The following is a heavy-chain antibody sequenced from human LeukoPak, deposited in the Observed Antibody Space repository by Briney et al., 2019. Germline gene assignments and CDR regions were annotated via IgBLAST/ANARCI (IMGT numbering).Heavy chain of an antibody. V-gene: IGHV3-48*01. D-gene: IGHD3-10*01. CDR3: ARDGWFGDYNWFDP. J-gene: IGHJ5*02. CDR2: ISSASNTI. Sequence: GGSLRLSCAASGFTFSSYAMNWVRQAPGKGLEWVSYISSASNTIYYADSVKGRFTISRDNAKNSLYLQMNSLRAEDTAMYYCARDGWFGDYNWFDPWGQGTLVTVSS. CDR1: GFTFSSYA.